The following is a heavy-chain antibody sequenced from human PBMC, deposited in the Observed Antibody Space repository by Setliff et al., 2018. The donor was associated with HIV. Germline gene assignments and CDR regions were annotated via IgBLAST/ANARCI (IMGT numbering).Heavy chain of an antibody. V-gene: IGHV4-4*02. J-gene: IGHJ4*02. Sequence: PSETLSLTCAVSGGSISSSNWWSWVRQPPGKGLEWIGEIYHSGGTNYNPSLKSRVTISLDKSKNHFSLELRSVTAADTAVYFCARASRWGSIPFDYWGQGTLVTVSS. CDR2: IYHSGGT. CDR1: GGSISSSNW. CDR3: ARASRWGSIPFDY. D-gene: IGHD2-21*01.